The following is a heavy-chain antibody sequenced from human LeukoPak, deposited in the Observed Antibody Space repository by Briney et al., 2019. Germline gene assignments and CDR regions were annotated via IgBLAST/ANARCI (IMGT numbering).Heavy chain of an antibody. J-gene: IGHJ6*03. Sequence: GASVKVSCTASGYTFTSDGISWVRQAAGQGPEWMGGILPRFGIRAYAQKFQGRLTISADESTSTAYMELSSLTSEDTAVYYCARGDGANYYYMDVWGKGTTVTVSS. V-gene: IGHV1-69*13. D-gene: IGHD3-16*01. CDR1: GYTFTSDG. CDR3: ARGDGANYYYMDV. CDR2: ILPRFGIR.